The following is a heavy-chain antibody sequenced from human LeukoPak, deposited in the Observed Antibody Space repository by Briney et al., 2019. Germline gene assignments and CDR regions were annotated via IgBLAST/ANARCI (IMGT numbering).Heavy chain of an antibody. V-gene: IGHV1-3*01. CDR1: GYTFTAYA. CDR2: INGGDGDT. J-gene: IGHJ5*02. D-gene: IGHD4-17*01. CDR3: AREGGDYWFDP. Sequence: GASVKVSCKASGYTFTAYAIHWVRQAPGQRPEWMGWINGGDGDTTYSQNFQDRVTITRDTSATTAYMELRSLRSDDTAVYYCAREGGDYWFDPWGQGTLVTVSS.